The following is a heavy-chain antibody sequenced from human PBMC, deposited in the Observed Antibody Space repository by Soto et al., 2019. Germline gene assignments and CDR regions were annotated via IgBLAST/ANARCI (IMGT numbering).Heavy chain of an antibody. V-gene: IGHV1-3*01. CDR1: VYTFTSYA. Sequence: VKVSXXAXVYTFTSYAMHWVLQAPGXXLEGXGWLNDGKGNTKYSQTFQGRVTITRDTSASTSYMGLSSLRSEDTAVYYCARDVGIAARPDWFDPWGQGTLVTVSS. D-gene: IGHD6-6*01. CDR2: LNDGKGNT. CDR3: ARDVGIAARPDWFDP. J-gene: IGHJ5*02.